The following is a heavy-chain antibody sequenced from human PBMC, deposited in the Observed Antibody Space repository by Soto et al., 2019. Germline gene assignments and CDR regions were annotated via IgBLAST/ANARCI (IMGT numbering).Heavy chain of an antibody. CDR2: IIPIFGTA. Sequence: SVKVSCKASGGTFSSYAISWVRQAPGQGLEWMGGIIPIFGTANYAQKFQGRVTITADESTSTAYMELSSLRSEDTAVYYCTRGGSYSSSSFHFDYWGQGTLVTVSS. CDR3: TRGGSYSSSSFHFDY. D-gene: IGHD6-6*01. J-gene: IGHJ4*02. CDR1: GGTFSSYA. V-gene: IGHV1-69*13.